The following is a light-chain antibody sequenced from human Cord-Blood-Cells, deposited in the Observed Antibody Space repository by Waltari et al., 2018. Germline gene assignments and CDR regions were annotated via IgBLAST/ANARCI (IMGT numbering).Light chain of an antibody. Sequence: QSALTQPASVFGSPGQSITISCTGTSSDVGAYHYVSWYQQHPGKAPKLLIYDVSKRPSGVSNRFSGSKSGNTASLTISGLQAEDEADYYCSSYTSSSTWVFGGGTKLTVL. CDR3: SSYTSSSTWV. V-gene: IGLV2-14*01. CDR1: SSDVGAYHY. CDR2: DVS. J-gene: IGLJ3*02.